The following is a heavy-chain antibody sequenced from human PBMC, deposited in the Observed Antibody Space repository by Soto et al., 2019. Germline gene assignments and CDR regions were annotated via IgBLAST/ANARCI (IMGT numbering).Heavy chain of an antibody. V-gene: IGHV1-2*02. CDR2: INPNSGGT. CDR1: GYTFTGYY. CDR3: ARDGSGRQLVGGY. Sequence: QVQLVQAGAEVKKPGASVKVSCKASGYTFTGYYMHWVGHAPGEGLEWMGWINPNSGGTNHAQKFQSRHTTNRNKSISTAYMELSRLRSDDTAVYYCARDGSGRQLVGGYWGQGPLVTVYS. D-gene: IGHD6-13*01. J-gene: IGHJ4*02.